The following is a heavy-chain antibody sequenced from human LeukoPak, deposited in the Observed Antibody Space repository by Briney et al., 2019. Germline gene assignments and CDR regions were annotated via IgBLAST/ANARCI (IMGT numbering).Heavy chain of an antibody. J-gene: IGHJ4*02. CDR3: ARHTSGQPFDY. CDR2: IRKDGSEK. CDR1: GFTFSNFW. Sequence: GGSLRLSCAASGFTFSNFWVSWVRQAPGNALEWVAYIRKDGSEKYYVDSVKGRFTISRDNAKNSLYLQMNSLRAEDTAVYYCARHTSGQPFDYWGQGTLVTVSS. V-gene: IGHV3-7*03. D-gene: IGHD6-19*01.